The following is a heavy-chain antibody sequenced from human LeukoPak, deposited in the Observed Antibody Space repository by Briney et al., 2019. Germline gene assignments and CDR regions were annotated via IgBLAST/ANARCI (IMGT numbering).Heavy chain of an antibody. CDR2: IYYSGST. J-gene: IGHJ4*02. V-gene: IGHV4-39*07. D-gene: IGHD3-9*01. CDR1: GGSISSSSYY. Sequence: SETLSLTCTVSGGSISSSSYYWGWIRQPPGKGLEWIGSIYYSGSTYYNPSLKSRVTISVDTSKNQFSLKLSSVTAADTAVYYCARVVLVALGFDYWGQGTLVTVSS. CDR3: ARVVLVALGFDY.